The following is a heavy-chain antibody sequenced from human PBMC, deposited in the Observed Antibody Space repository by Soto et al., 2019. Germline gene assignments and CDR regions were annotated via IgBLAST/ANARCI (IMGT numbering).Heavy chain of an antibody. CDR2: ISGSGGST. V-gene: IGHV3-23*01. D-gene: IGHD2-2*01. Sequence: GGSLRLSCAASGFTFSSYAMSWVRQAPGKGLEWVPAISGSGGSTYYADSVKGRFTISRDNSKNTLYLQMNSLRAEDTAVYYCAKDGAIVVVPAAMPVDYFDYWGQGTLVTVSS. CDR1: GFTFSSYA. CDR3: AKDGAIVVVPAAMPVDYFDY. J-gene: IGHJ4*02.